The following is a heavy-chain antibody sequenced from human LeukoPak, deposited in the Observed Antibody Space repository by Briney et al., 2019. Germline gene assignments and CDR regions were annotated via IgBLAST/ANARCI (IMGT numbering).Heavy chain of an antibody. J-gene: IGHJ6*02. CDR2: MNPNSGNT. CDR1: GYTFTGYY. Sequence: GASVKVSCKASGYTFTGYYMHWVRQATGQGLEWMGWMNPNSGNTGYAQKFQGRVTMTRNTSISTAYMELSSLRSEDTAVYYCARGQQLVHYFYYGMDVWGQGTTVTVSS. V-gene: IGHV1-8*02. D-gene: IGHD6-6*01. CDR3: ARGQQLVHYFYYGMDV.